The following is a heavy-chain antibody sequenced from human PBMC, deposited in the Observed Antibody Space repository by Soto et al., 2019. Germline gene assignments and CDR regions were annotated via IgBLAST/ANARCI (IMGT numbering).Heavy chain of an antibody. CDR2: IYYSGST. CDR1: GGSISRSTYY. J-gene: IGHJ4*02. Sequence: SETLSLTCTVSGGSISRSTYYWGWIRQPPGKGLEWIGSIYYSGSTYYRPSLKSRVTISLDKSENQFSLKVTSLTAADTAVYYCASRDPGTSVDYWGQGTLVTVSS. D-gene: IGHD1-7*01. V-gene: IGHV4-39*07. CDR3: ASRDPGTSVDY.